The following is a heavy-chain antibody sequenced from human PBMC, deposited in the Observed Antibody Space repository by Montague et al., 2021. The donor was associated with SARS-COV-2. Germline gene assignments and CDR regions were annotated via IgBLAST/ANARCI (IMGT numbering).Heavy chain of an antibody. D-gene: IGHD3-22*01. CDR2: IYYSANS. CDR3: ARYYNDSSGFPEYDAFDF. CDR1: GGSISSSSHY. Sequence: SETLSLTCTVSGGSISSSSHYWGWLPPPTGQGLVWNGCIYYSANSNHSLTLQIPVSISVDTSQHQFSLKLSTVTAADTAVYYCARYYNDSSGFPEYDAFDFWGQGTMVTVSS. V-gene: IGHV4-39*01. J-gene: IGHJ3*01.